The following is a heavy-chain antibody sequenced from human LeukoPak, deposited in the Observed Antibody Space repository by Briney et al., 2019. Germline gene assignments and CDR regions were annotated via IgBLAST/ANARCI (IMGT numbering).Heavy chain of an antibody. D-gene: IGHD6-19*01. J-gene: IGHJ3*02. CDR3: ARDAEYSSGWYGAFDI. CDR2: ISSSSSYI. CDR1: GFTFSSYS. Sequence: GGSLRLSCAASGFTFSSYSMNWVRQAPGKGLEWVSSISSSSSYIYYADSVKGRFIISRDNAKNSLYLQMNSLRAEDTAVYYCARDAEYSSGWYGAFDIWGQGTMVTVSS. V-gene: IGHV3-21*01.